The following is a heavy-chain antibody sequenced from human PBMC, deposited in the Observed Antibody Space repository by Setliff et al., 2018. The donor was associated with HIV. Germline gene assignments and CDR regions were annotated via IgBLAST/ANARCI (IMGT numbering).Heavy chain of an antibody. Sequence: SVKVSCKASGGTFSSYTISWVRQAPGQGLEWMGRIIPILGIANYAQKFQGRVTITADKSTSTAYMELSSLRSEDTAVYCCARSIKYYYDSSGYYNLDYWGQGTLVTVSS. V-gene: IGHV1-69*02. J-gene: IGHJ4*02. D-gene: IGHD3-22*01. CDR3: ARSIKYYYDSSGYYNLDY. CDR1: GGTFSSYT. CDR2: IIPILGIA.